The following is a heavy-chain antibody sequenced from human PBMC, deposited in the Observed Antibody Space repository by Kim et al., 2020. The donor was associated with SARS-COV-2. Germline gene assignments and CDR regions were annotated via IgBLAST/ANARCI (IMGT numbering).Heavy chain of an antibody. J-gene: IGHJ4*02. D-gene: IGHD6-6*01. V-gene: IGHV1-2*06. CDR3: ARDPSVSSPTTRDY. CDR1: GYTFTGYY. Sequence: ASVKVSCKASGYTFTGYYMHWVRQAPGQGLEWMGRINPNSGGTNYAQKFQGRVTMTRDTSISTAYMELSRLRSDDTAVYYCARDPSVSSPTTRDYWGQGTLVTVSS. CDR2: INPNSGGT.